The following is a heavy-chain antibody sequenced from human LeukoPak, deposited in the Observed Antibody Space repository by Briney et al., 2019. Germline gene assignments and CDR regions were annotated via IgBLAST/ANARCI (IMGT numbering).Heavy chain of an antibody. J-gene: IGHJ4*02. CDR1: GGTFSSYA. V-gene: IGHV1-69*13. Sequence: ASVTVSCKASGGTFSSYAISWVRQAPGQGLEWMGGIIPIFGTANYAQKFQGRVTITADESTSTAYMELSSLRSEDTAVYYCARVATNWYYFDSWGQGRLVTVSS. CDR2: IIPIFGTA. CDR3: ARVATNWYYFDS.